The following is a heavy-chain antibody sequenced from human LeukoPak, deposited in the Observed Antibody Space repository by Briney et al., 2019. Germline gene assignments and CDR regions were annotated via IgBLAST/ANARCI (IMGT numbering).Heavy chain of an antibody. Sequence: GGSLRLSCAASRFTFSSYTMNWVRQAPGKGLEWVSSISSGSHYIYYADSVKGRFTISRDNAKNSVPLQMNSLRAEDTAVYYCARGSLSSGSHYSDYWGQGTLVTVSS. CDR2: ISSGSHYI. V-gene: IGHV3-21*01. D-gene: IGHD3-10*01. CDR1: RFTFSSYT. CDR3: ARGSLSSGSHYSDY. J-gene: IGHJ4*02.